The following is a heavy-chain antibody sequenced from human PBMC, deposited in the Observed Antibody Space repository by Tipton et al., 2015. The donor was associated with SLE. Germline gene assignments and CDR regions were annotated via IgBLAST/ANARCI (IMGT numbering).Heavy chain of an antibody. CDR3: ARTEVGGYSHDAFDL. J-gene: IGHJ3*01. Sequence: GLVKPSETLSLTCTVSGASISDHYWTWIRQPAGTGLEWIGRIFTIGTTSYNPSLKSRVTISLDTSKNQFSLKLSSVTAADTAVYYCARTEVGGYSHDAFDLWGHGTMVTVSS. D-gene: IGHD6-25*01. V-gene: IGHV4-4*07. CDR1: GASISDHY. CDR2: IFTIGTT.